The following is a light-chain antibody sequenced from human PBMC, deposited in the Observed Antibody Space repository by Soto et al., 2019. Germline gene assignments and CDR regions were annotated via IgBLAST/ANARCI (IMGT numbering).Light chain of an antibody. V-gene: IGKV1-5*03. CDR2: KTS. J-gene: IGKJ2*01. CDR3: QQYSSYSYT. CDR1: QSTSSW. Sequence: DIQMTQSPSTLSASVGDRVTITCRASQSTSSWLAWYQQKPGKAPKLLIYKTSTLESGVPSRFSGSGGGTEFTLTIGCLQPDDFATYYCQQYSSYSYTFGQGTKLEIK.